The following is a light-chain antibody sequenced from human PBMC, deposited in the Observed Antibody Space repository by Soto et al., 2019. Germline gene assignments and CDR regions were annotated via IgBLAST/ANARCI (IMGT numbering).Light chain of an antibody. CDR3: QHYNSYSEA. Sequence: DIQMTQSPSTLAGSVGDRVSITGRASQTISSWLAWYQQKPGKAPKLLIYKASTLKSGVPSRFSGSGSGTEFTLTISSLQPDDFATYYCQHYNSYSEAFGQGTKVDIK. CDR1: QTISSW. J-gene: IGKJ1*01. CDR2: KAS. V-gene: IGKV1-5*03.